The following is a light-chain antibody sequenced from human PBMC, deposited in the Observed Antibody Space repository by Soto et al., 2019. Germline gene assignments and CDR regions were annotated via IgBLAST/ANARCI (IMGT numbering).Light chain of an antibody. V-gene: IGKV4-1*01. Sequence: DIVMTQSPDSLAVSLGERATINCKSSQSVLYSSNNKNYLAWYQQNPGQPPKLLIYWASTRESGVPDRFSGRGSGTDFTLTISSLQAEDVAVYYCQQYYITPLTFGPGTKVDIK. J-gene: IGKJ3*01. CDR2: WAS. CDR1: QSVLYSSNNKNY. CDR3: QQYYITPLT.